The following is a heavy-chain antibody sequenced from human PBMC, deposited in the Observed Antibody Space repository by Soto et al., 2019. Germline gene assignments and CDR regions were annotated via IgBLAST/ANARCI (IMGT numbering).Heavy chain of an antibody. CDR3: ARANPYYYDSSGYGGMDV. Sequence: QVQLQESGPGLVKPSETLSLTCTVSGGSISSYYWSWIRQPPGKGLEWIGYIYYSGSTNYNPSLKGRVTISVDTSKIQFSLKLSSVTAADTAVYYCARANPYYYDSSGYGGMDVWGQGTTVTVSS. CDR2: IYYSGST. J-gene: IGHJ6*02. V-gene: IGHV4-59*01. D-gene: IGHD3-22*01. CDR1: GGSISSYY.